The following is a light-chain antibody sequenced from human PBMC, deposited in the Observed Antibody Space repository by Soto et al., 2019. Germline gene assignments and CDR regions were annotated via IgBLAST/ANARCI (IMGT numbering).Light chain of an antibody. CDR3: QQYYAWPRT. CDR2: GAV. V-gene: IGKV3-15*01. CDR1: QSVGGD. J-gene: IGKJ2*01. Sequence: EIVMTQSPVTLSVSPGERATLSCRASQSVGGDLAWYQQIPGQAPRLLIYGAVTRATGVAARFSGGGSGTEFTLTVDSLQSEELAIYYGQQYYAWPRTFGQGTKLEI.